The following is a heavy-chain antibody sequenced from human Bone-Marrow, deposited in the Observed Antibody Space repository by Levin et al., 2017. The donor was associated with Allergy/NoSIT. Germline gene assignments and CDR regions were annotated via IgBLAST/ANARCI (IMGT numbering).Heavy chain of an antibody. D-gene: IGHD2-21*01. CDR1: GGSISSSTYY. J-gene: IGHJ4*02. Sequence: SSETLSLTCSVSGGSISSSTYYWGWIRQPPGKGLEWVGSIYSSGSTYYNPSLKSRVTISVDTSKNQFSLNLSSVTAADTAIYYCARRGDSGRSFDYWGQGTMVTVSS. CDR3: ARRGDSGRSFDY. CDR2: IYSSGST. V-gene: IGHV4-39*01.